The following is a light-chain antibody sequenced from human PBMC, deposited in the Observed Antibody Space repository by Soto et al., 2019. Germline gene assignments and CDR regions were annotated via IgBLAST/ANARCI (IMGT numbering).Light chain of an antibody. CDR2: GAS. J-gene: IGKJ1*01. V-gene: IGKV3-20*01. Sequence: EIVLTQSPGTLSLSPGERATLSFRASQSVSSSYLAWYQQKFGQAPRLLIYGASSRATGIPDRFSGSGSGTDFTLTISRLEPEDFAVYYSQQYGSSSWTFGQGTKVEIK. CDR1: QSVSSSY. CDR3: QQYGSSSWT.